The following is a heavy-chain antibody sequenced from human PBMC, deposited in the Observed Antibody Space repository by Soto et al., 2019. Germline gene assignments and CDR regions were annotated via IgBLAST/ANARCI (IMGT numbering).Heavy chain of an antibody. D-gene: IGHD1-1*01. CDR3: AREGDWNAFDY. Sequence: GGSLRLSCAASGFTVSSNYMNWVRQAPGKGLEWVSVIYSGGSTYYADSVKGRFTISRDNSKNTLYLQMNSLRAEDTAVYYCAREGDWNAFDYWGQGTLVTVSS. V-gene: IGHV3-53*01. J-gene: IGHJ4*02. CDR2: IYSGGST. CDR1: GFTVSSNY.